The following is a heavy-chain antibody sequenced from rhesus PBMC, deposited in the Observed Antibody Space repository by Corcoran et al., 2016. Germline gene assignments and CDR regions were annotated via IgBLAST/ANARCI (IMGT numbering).Heavy chain of an antibody. CDR1: GFSITTTGTG. Sequence: QVTLKESGPALVKPTQTLTLTCTFSGFSITTTGTGVGWIRQPPGKALEWLASIHWNDNKFYSPSLKTRLTISKDTSKNQVVLTRTNMDPVDTATYYCARIWGYWGQGVLVTVSS. CDR2: IHWNDNK. J-gene: IGHJ4*01. CDR3: ARIWGY. D-gene: IGHD3-34*01. V-gene: IGHV2-95*01.